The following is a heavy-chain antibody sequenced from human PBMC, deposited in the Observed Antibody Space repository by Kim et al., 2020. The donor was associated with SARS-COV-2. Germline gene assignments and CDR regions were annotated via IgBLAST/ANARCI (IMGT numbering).Heavy chain of an antibody. CDR2: ISSSSSTI. D-gene: IGHD3-10*01. J-gene: IGHJ6*02. CDR1: GFTFSSYS. CDR3: ARDSELHLLWFGEVDYYYYGMDV. V-gene: IGHV3-48*02. Sequence: GGSLRLSCAASGFTFSSYSMNWVRQAPGKGLEWVSYISSSSSTIYYADSVKGRFTISRDNAKNSLYLQMNSLRDEDTAVYYCARDSELHLLWFGEVDYYYYGMDVWGQGTTVTVSS.